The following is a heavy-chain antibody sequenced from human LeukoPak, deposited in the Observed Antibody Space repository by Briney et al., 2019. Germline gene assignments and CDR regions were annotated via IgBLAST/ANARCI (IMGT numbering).Heavy chain of an antibody. Sequence: PGGSLRLSCAASGFTFSNAWMSWGRQAPGKGLEWGGRIKSKTDGGTTDYAAPVRGRFTISRDDSKNTLYLQMNSLKTEDTAVYYCTTDLTVTTGDYWGQGTLVTVSS. J-gene: IGHJ4*02. D-gene: IGHD4-11*01. CDR3: TTDLTVTTGDY. CDR1: GFTFSNAW. V-gene: IGHV3-15*01. CDR2: IKSKTDGGTT.